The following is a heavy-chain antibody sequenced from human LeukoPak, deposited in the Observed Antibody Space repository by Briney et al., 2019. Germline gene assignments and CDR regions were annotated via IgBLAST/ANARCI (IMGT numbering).Heavy chain of an antibody. J-gene: IGHJ4*02. CDR3: ARVGDPYYDYVWGSYRMYYFDY. CDR1: GGSFSGYY. V-gene: IGHV4-34*01. CDR2: IYHSGST. D-gene: IGHD3-16*02. Sequence: PSETLSLTCEVYGGSFSGYYWSWIRQPPGKGLEWIGSIYHSGSTYYNPSLKSRVTISVDTSKNQFSLKLSSVTAADTAVYYCARVGDPYYDYVWGSYRMYYFDYWGQGTLVTVSS.